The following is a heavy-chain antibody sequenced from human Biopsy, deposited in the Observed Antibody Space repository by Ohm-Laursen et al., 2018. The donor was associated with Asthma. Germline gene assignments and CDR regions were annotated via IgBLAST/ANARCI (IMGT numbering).Heavy chain of an antibody. Sequence: SLRLSCAAAGFTFSRHALHWVRQAPGKGLEWVAGIYYDGSRKYYTEPVKGRFTISRDNSKNRLYLEMASLRAEDTAVYYCAREKVIESSGFQNWFDPWGQGTLVHVSS. CDR2: IYYDGSRK. CDR1: GFTFSRHA. D-gene: IGHD3-16*02. V-gene: IGHV3-33*01. CDR3: AREKVIESSGFQNWFDP. J-gene: IGHJ5*02.